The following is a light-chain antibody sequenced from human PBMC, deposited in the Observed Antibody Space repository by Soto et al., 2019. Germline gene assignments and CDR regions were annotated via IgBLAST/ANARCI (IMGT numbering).Light chain of an antibody. CDR2: DTT. V-gene: IGLV7-46*01. CDR1: TGAVTSDRY. CDR3: LLHYSGGRRV. J-gene: IGLJ2*01. Sequence: QAVVTQEPSVTVSPGGTVTLTCGSSTGAVTSDRYPYWFQQQPGQVPRALIFDTTNTHSWTPARFSGSLLGDKAALTLSGAQPEDEADDYGLLHYSGGRRVFGGGTKLTVL.